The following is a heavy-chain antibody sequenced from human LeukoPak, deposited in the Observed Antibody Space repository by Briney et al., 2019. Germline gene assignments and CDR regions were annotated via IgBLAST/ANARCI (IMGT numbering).Heavy chain of an antibody. V-gene: IGHV1-46*01. Sequence: ASVKVSCKASGYTFTSYYMHWVRQAPGQGLEWMGIINPSGGSTSYAQKFQGRVTMTRDTSTSTVYMELSSLRSEDTDVYYCARVPSSGWYDYWGQGTLVTVSS. D-gene: IGHD6-19*01. CDR1: GYTFTSYY. J-gene: IGHJ4*02. CDR2: INPSGGST. CDR3: ARVPSSGWYDY.